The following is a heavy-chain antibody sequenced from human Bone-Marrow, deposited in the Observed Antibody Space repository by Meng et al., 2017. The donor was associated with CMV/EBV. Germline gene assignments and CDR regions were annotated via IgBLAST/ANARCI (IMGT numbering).Heavy chain of an antibody. Sequence: ASVKVSCKASGYTFTSYDINWVRQATGQGLEWMGWMNPNSGNTGYAQKFQGRVTMTEDTSTDTAYMELSSLRSEDTAVYYCATKLSKGEGWSYYFDYWGQGKLVNVDS. CDR3: ATKLSKGEGWSYYFDY. V-gene: IGHV1-8*01. D-gene: IGHD3-16*02. CDR2: MNPNSGNT. CDR1: GYTFTSYD. J-gene: IGHJ4*02.